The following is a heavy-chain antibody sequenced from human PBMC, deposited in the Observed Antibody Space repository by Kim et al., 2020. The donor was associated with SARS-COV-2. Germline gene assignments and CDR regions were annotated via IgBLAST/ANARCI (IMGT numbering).Heavy chain of an antibody. V-gene: IGHV4-59*01. Sequence: SETLSLTCTVSGGSISSYYWSWIRQPPGKGLEWIGYIYYSGSTNYNPSLKSRVTISVDTSKNQFSLKLSSVTAADTAVYYCARVPDIVVVPAAPYYYYGMDVWGQGTTVTVSS. CDR1: GGSISSYY. CDR2: IYYSGST. J-gene: IGHJ6*02. D-gene: IGHD2-2*01. CDR3: ARVPDIVVVPAAPYYYYGMDV.